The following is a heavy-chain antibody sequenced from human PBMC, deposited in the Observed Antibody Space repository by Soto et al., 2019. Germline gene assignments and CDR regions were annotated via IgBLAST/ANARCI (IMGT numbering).Heavy chain of an antibody. J-gene: IGHJ4*02. D-gene: IGHD2-8*02. CDR2: ISFDGSDK. Sequence: QVHLVESGGGVVQPGRSLRLSCVASAFSFRHYATHWVRQAPGKGLEWVAIISFDGSDKYYADSVKGRFTISRDNSKNTLYLQMNSLRVEDTAVYYCAKPFVGEGLLVSDYWGQGTLVTVSS. CDR3: AKPFVGEGLLVSDY. V-gene: IGHV3-30*18. CDR1: AFSFRHYA.